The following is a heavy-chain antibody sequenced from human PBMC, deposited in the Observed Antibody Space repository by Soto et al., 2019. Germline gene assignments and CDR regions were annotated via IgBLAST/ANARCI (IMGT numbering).Heavy chain of an antibody. J-gene: IGHJ4*02. CDR3: ARDRGYSSGWYVDY. CDR1: GGSISSYY. Sequence: QVQLQESGPGLVKPSETLSLTCTVSGGSISSYYWSWIRQPPGKGLEWIGYIYYSGSTNYNPSLKSRVTISVDTSKNQFSLKLSSVTAADTAVYYCARDRGYSSGWYVDYWGQGTLVTVSS. V-gene: IGHV4-59*01. D-gene: IGHD6-19*01. CDR2: IYYSGST.